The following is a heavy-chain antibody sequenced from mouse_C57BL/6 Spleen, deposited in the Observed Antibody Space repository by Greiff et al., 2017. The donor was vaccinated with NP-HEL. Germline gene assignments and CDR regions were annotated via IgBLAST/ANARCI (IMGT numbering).Heavy chain of an antibody. CDR1: GFTFSDYG. V-gene: IGHV5-15*01. Sequence: EVQGVESGGGLVQPGGSLKLSCAASGFTFSDYGMAWVRQAPRKGPEWVAFISNLAYSIYYADTVTGRFTISRENAKNTLYLEMSSLRSEDTAMDYCARRKGDGTWYFDVWGTGTTVTVSS. D-gene: IGHD2-1*01. CDR2: ISNLAYSI. J-gene: IGHJ1*03. CDR3: ARRKGDGTWYFDV.